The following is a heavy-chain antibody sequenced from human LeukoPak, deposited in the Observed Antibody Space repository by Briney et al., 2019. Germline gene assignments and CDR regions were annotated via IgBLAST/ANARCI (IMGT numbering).Heavy chain of an antibody. Sequence: GGSLRLSCAASGFTFSDYYMSWIRQAPGKGLEWVSYISDSSGYTKDADSVKGRFTISRDNAKNSLFLQMNSLRAEDTAVYYCASGVRDPGNWGQGTLVTVSS. D-gene: IGHD2-8*01. J-gene: IGHJ4*02. V-gene: IGHV3-11*03. CDR2: ISDSSGYT. CDR1: GFTFSDYY. CDR3: ASGVRDPGN.